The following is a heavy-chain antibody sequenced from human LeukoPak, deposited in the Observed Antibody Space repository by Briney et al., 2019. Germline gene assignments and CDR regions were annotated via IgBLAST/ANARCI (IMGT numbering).Heavy chain of an antibody. Sequence: GGSLRLSCAASGFTFSSYSMNWVRQAPGKGLEWVSYISGSSSAIYYADSVKGRFTISRDNAKNSLYLQMNSLRAEDTAVYYCARDFGYGSGSYGVNWGQGTLVTVSS. V-gene: IGHV3-48*04. D-gene: IGHD3-10*01. J-gene: IGHJ4*02. CDR3: ARDFGYGSGSYGVN. CDR1: GFTFSSYS. CDR2: ISGSSSAI.